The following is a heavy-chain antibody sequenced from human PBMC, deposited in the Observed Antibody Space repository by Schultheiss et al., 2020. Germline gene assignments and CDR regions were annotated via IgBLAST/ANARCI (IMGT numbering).Heavy chain of an antibody. Sequence: GESLKISCKASGYTFTSYDINWVRQATGQGLEWMGWMNPNSGNTGYAQKFQGRVTMTRNTSISTAYMELSSLRSEDTAVYYCARMSAAAGTWDFQHWGQGTLVTCSS. CDR1: GYTFTSYD. J-gene: IGHJ1*01. V-gene: IGHV1-8*01. CDR2: MNPNSGNT. CDR3: ARMSAAAGTWDFQH. D-gene: IGHD6-13*01.